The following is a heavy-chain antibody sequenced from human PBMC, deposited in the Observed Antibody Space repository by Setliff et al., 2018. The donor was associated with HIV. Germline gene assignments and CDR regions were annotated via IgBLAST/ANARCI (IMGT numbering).Heavy chain of an antibody. CDR2: IHHSGST. CDR3: ARGRRSAAAGTRWDYMDV. CDR1: GESVSGYY. D-gene: IGHD6-13*01. V-gene: IGHV4-34*01. J-gene: IGHJ6*03. Sequence: PSETLSLTCTVYGESVSGYYWTWIRQPPGKGLEWIGEIHHSGSTNYNPSLKSRVTISVDTSKNQFSLKLSSVTAADTAVYYCARGRRSAAAGTRWDYMDVWGKGTTVTVSS.